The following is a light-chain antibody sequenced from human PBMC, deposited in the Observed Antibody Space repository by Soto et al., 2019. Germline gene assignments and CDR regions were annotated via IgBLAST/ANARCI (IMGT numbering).Light chain of an antibody. J-gene: IGKJ5*01. Sequence: EIVMTQSPATLSVSPGERATLSCRASQSVSSNLAWYQQRPGQAPRLLIYGASTRATGIPARFSGSGSGTEFTLTISSLQSEDFEVYYCQQYKNWPLTFGQGTRLDIK. CDR2: GAS. CDR1: QSVSSN. CDR3: QQYKNWPLT. V-gene: IGKV3D-15*01.